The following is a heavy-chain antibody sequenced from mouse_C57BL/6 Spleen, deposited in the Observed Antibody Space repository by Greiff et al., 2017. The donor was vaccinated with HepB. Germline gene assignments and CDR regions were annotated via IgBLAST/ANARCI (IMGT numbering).Heavy chain of an antibody. CDR1: GFTFSDYG. D-gene: IGHD2-12*01. CDR2: ISSGSSTI. V-gene: IGHV5-17*01. J-gene: IGHJ1*03. Sequence: EVKLQESGGGLVKPGGSLKLSCAASGFTFSDYGMHWVRQAPEKGLEWVAYISSGSSTIYYADTVKGRFTISRDNAKNTLFLQMTSLRSEDTAMYYCARLYRKGYFDVWGTGTTVTVSS. CDR3: ARLYRKGYFDV.